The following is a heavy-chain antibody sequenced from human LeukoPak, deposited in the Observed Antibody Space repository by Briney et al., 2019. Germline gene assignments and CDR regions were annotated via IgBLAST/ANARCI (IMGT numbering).Heavy chain of an antibody. V-gene: IGHV3-7*01. CDR2: IKEDGGEQ. Sequence: GGSLRLSCAASGFTFSTYWMTWVRQTPGKGLEWVANIKEDGGEQNYVDSVEGRFTISRDNTKNSVFLQMNSLRAEDTAVYYCARDGGYCSSTSCYTPLYYFDYWGQGTLVTVSS. D-gene: IGHD2-2*02. CDR3: ARDGGYCSSTSCYTPLYYFDY. CDR1: GFTFSTYW. J-gene: IGHJ4*02.